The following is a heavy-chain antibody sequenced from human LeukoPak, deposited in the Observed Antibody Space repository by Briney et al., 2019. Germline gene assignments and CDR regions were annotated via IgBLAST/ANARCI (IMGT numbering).Heavy chain of an antibody. CDR3: ARGGDGSNSLINY. CDR1: GFSLNRYW. Sequence: PVGSLRLSCAASGFSLNRYWMHWVRQVPGKGPVWVSRINSDGSTTNYADSVKGRFTISRDNTKSMMYLQMNSLSVEDTAVYYCARGGDGSNSLINYWGQGTLVTVSS. V-gene: IGHV3-74*01. J-gene: IGHJ4*02. CDR2: INSDGSTT. D-gene: IGHD5-24*01.